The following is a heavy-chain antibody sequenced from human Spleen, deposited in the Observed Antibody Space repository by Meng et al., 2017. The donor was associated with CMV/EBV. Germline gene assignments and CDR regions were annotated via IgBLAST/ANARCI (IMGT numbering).Heavy chain of an antibody. CDR2: INHSGST. Sequence: LTCAVYGGSFSGYYWSWIRQPPGKGLEWIGEINHSGSTNYNPSLKSRVTISVDTSKNQFSLKLSSVTAADTAVYYCASRNYVNGMDVWGQGTTVTVSS. CDR1: GGSFSGYY. V-gene: IGHV4-34*01. D-gene: IGHD4-11*01. J-gene: IGHJ6*02. CDR3: ASRNYVNGMDV.